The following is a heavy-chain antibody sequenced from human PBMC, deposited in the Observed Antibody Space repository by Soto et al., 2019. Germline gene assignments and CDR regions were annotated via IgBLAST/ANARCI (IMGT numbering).Heavy chain of an antibody. CDR1: GFTFSTYG. CDR3: RRVGALGDPAVVDS. CDR2: IWYDGSNK. J-gene: IGHJ4*02. D-gene: IGHD3-16*01. V-gene: IGHV3-33*01. Sequence: QVQLVESGGGVVQPGKSLRLSCAASGFTFSTYGMHWVRQAPGKGLEWVAVIWYDGSNKYHGDSLKGRFTISRDNSENTLYLQISNLRTEGTAVYYCRRVGALGDPAVVDSWGQGTLVTVSS.